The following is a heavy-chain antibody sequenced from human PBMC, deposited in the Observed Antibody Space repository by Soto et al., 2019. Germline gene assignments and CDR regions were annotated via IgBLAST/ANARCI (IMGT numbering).Heavy chain of an antibody. D-gene: IGHD3-3*01. CDR1: GFSLSTSGMC. CDR2: IDWDDDK. J-gene: IGHJ6*03. Sequence: SGPTLVNPTQTLTLTCTFSGFSLSTSGMCVSWIRQPPGKALEWLARIDWDDDKYYSTSLKTRLTISKDTSKNQVVLTMTNMDPVDTATYYCARTSSLTVDDFWSGYHLPPPLKNYYYYYYMDVWGKGTTVTVS. CDR3: ARTSSLTVDDFWSGYHLPPPLKNYYYYYYMDV. V-gene: IGHV2-70*11.